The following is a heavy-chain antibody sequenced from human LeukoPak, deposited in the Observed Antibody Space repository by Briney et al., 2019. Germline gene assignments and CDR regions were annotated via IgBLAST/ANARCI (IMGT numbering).Heavy chain of an antibody. D-gene: IGHD6-13*01. CDR1: GFTFSSYG. Sequence: GGSLRLSCAASGFTFSSYGMHWVRQAPGKGLEWVAVIWYDGSNKYYADSVKGRFTISRDNSKNSLYLQMNSLRAEDTAVYYCARAAYTIAAAGTNFGYWGQGTLVTVSS. CDR2: IWYDGSNK. V-gene: IGHV3-33*01. CDR3: ARAAYTIAAAGTNFGY. J-gene: IGHJ4*02.